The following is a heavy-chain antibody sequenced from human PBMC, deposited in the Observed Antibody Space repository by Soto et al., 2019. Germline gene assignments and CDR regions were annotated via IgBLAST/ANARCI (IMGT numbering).Heavy chain of an antibody. CDR2: IYYSGST. D-gene: IGHD3-22*01. V-gene: IGHV4-61*01. CDR1: GGSVSSGSYY. CDR3: AREENYYDSSGPTPAFDI. Sequence: QVQLQESGPGLVKPSETLSLTCTVSGGSVSSGSYYWSWIRQPPGKGREWIGYIYYSGSTNYNPSLKSRVTISVDTSKNQFSLKLSSVTAADTAVYYCAREENYYDSSGPTPAFDIWGQGTMVTVSS. J-gene: IGHJ3*02.